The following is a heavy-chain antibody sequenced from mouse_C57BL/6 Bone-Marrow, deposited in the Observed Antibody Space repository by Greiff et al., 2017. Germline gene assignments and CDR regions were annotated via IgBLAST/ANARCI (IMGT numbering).Heavy chain of an antibody. CDR2: IDPSDSET. Sequence: VQLQQPGAELVRPGSSVKLSCKASGYTFTSCWMHWVKQRPIQGLEWIGNIDPSDSETHYNQKFKDKATLTVDKSSSTAYMQLSSLTSEDSAVYYCARDRYYYGSSLWYFDVWGTGTTVTVSS. J-gene: IGHJ1*03. CDR1: GYTFTSCW. V-gene: IGHV1-52*01. CDR3: ARDRYYYGSSLWYFDV. D-gene: IGHD1-1*01.